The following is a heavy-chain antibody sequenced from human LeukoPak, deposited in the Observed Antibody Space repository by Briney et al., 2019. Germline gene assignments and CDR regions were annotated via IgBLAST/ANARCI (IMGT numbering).Heavy chain of an antibody. Sequence: SETLSLTCTVSGSSISSYYWSWIRQPPGKGLEWIGYIYYSGSTNYNPSLKSRVTISVDTSKNQFSLKLSSVTAADTAVYYCARDAARGYYMDYWGQGTLVTVSS. CDR1: GSSISSYY. CDR3: ARDAARGYYMDY. D-gene: IGHD3-3*01. J-gene: IGHJ4*02. CDR2: IYYSGST. V-gene: IGHV4-59*01.